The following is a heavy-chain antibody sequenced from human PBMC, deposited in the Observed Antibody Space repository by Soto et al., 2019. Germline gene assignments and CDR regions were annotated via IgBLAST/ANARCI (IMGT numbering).Heavy chain of an antibody. V-gene: IGHV3-74*01. CDR2: INSDGSST. Sequence: PGGTLRLSCAAAGFTFTNYWMHWVRQAPGKGLVWVSRINSDGSSTFYADSVRGRFTISRDNAKNTVFLQMNSLRGEDTAVYYCARGIQHRYGMDVWGQGTTVTVSS. J-gene: IGHJ6*02. D-gene: IGHD5-18*01. CDR3: ARGIQHRYGMDV. CDR1: GFTFTNYW.